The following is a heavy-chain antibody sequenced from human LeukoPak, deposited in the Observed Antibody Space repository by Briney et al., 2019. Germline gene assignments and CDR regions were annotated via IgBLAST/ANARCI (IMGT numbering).Heavy chain of an antibody. CDR2: ISDSGNTI. J-gene: IGHJ4*02. V-gene: IGHV3-48*03. CDR1: GFTFSNYE. Sequence: GGSLRLSRAASGFTFSNYEMNWVRQAPGKGLEWVSYISDSGNTIYYADSVKGRFTISRDNAKNSLYLQMNSLRAEDTAVYFCARDQTGNIDYWGQGTLVTVSS. CDR3: ARDQTGNIDY.